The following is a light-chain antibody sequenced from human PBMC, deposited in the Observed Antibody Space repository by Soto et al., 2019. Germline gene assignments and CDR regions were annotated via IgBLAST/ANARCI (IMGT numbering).Light chain of an antibody. J-gene: IGKJ1*01. CDR2: DAS. Sequence: IQLTQSPSTLSASVGDRVTITCRASQTISGWLAWYQQRPGKAPNLLIFDASTLESGVPSRFSGSGSGTTFTLTISSLQSDDFANYYCLQYNGSYRTVAQGTKVESK. CDR1: QTISGW. CDR3: LQYNGSYRT. V-gene: IGKV1-5*01.